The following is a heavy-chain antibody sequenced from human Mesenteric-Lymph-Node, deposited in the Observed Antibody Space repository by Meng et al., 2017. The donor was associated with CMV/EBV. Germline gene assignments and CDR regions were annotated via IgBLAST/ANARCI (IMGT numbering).Heavy chain of an antibody. CDR2: MNPNSGNA. D-gene: IGHD3-22*01. CDR3: ARGYYDDDGYNKYACDI. V-gene: IGHV1-8*02. J-gene: IGHJ3*02. CDR1: YTFTTFE. Sequence: YTFTTFEIHWVRQATGQGLGWMAWMNPNSGNAAFAPKFQGRVSMTSDTSTSTAYMELSGLQFEDSAVYYCARGYYDDDGYNKYACDIWGQGTMVTVS.